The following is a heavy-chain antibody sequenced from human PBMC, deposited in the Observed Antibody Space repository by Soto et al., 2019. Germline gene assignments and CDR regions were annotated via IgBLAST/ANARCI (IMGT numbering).Heavy chain of an antibody. Sequence: QVQLQQWGAGLLKPSETLSLTCAVYGGSFSGYYWSWIRQPPGKGLEWIGEINHSGSTNYNPSLKSRVTISVDTSKNQFSLKLSSVTAADTAVYYCARGLIAVAGKSNWFDPWGQGTLVTVSS. J-gene: IGHJ5*02. V-gene: IGHV4-34*01. CDR3: ARGLIAVAGKSNWFDP. D-gene: IGHD6-19*01. CDR2: INHSGST. CDR1: GGSFSGYY.